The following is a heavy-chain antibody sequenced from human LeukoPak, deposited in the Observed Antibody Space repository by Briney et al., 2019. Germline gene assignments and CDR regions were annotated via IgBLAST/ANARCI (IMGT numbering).Heavy chain of an antibody. V-gene: IGHV1-24*01. J-gene: IGHJ1*01. CDR2: FDPEDGET. D-gene: IGHD3-22*01. CDR1: GYTLTELS. Sequence: GASVKVSCEVSGYTLTELSMHWVRQAPGKGLEWMGGFDPEDGETIYAQKFQGRVTMTEDTSTDTAYMELSSLRSEDTAVYYCATPGGDSSGYYYQFQHWGQGTLVTVSS. CDR3: ATPGGDSSGYYYQFQH.